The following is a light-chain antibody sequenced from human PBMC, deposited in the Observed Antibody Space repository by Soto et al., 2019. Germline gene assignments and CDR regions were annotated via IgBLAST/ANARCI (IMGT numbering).Light chain of an antibody. J-gene: IGKJ1*01. CDR3: QQYTNWPRT. CDR1: QSVSSN. CDR2: GAS. Sequence: EIVMTQSPATLSVSPGERATLSCRASQSVSSNLAWYQQKPGQAPRLLIYGASTRATGIPARFSGSGSGTEFTLTISSLQSEDFAVYYCQQYTNWPRTFGQGPKVEIK. V-gene: IGKV3-15*01.